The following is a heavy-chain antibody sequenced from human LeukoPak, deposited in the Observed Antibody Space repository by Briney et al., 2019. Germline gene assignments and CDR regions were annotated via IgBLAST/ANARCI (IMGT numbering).Heavy chain of an antibody. CDR2: IWSDGSNR. J-gene: IGHJ4*01. V-gene: IGHV3-33*01. CDR1: GFIYSHYG. D-gene: IGHD4-11*01. Sequence: GRSLRPSCAASGFIYSHYGMHWVRQAPGKGLEWVAVIWSDGSNRFYAGSVKGRFTISRDNSQNTLFLQMNSLRAEDTAMYYCARDAQRGFDYSNSLEYWGHGTLVTVSS. CDR3: ARDAQRGFDYSNSLEY.